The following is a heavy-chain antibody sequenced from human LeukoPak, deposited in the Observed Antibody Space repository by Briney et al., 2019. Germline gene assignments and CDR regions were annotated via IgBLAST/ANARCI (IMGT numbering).Heavy chain of an antibody. V-gene: IGHV3-13*01. J-gene: IGHJ4*02. CDR2: IGTAGGT. CDR3: ARGDYGDYYFDY. D-gene: IGHD4-17*01. CDR1: GFTFSTYD. Sequence: GGSLRLSCAASGFTFSTYDMHWVRQPTGRGLEWVSAIGTAGGTYYPGSVKGRFTISRENAKNSLYLQINSLRADDTAVYYCARGDYGDYYFDYWGQGTLVTVSS.